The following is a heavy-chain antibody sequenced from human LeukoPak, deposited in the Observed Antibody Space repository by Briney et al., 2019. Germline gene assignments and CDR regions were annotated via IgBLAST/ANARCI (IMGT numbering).Heavy chain of an antibody. Sequence: GGSLRLSCAASGFAFSSYAMNWVRQAPGKGLEWMGGFDPEDGQTIYAQKFQGRVTMTEDTSTDTAYMELSSLRSEDTAVYYCATNSGYYYYWGQGTLVTVSS. CDR3: ATNSGYYYY. D-gene: IGHD3-22*01. CDR1: GFAFSSYA. CDR2: FDPEDGQT. V-gene: IGHV1-24*01. J-gene: IGHJ4*02.